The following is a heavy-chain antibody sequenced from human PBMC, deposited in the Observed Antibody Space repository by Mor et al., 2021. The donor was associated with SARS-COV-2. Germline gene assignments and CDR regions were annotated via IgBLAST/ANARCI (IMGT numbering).Heavy chain of an antibody. D-gene: IGHD3-10*01. J-gene: IGHJ4*02. CDR3: ARWTGTLNYDY. CDR2: IRDDAGHK. Sequence: APGKGLEWVAAIRDDAGHKDYADSVKGRFSIFRDNSENTLYLQMNSLRADDTAVYYCARWTGTLNYDYWGQGTLVTVSS. V-gene: IGHV3-33*01.